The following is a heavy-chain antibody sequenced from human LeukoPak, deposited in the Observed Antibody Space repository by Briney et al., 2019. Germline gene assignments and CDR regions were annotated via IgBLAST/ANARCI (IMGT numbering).Heavy chain of an antibody. D-gene: IGHD7-27*01. CDR2: INPNSGGT. Sequence: ASVKVSCKASGYTFTGYYMHWVRQAPGQGLEWMGWINPNSGGTNYAQKFQGRVTMTRDTSISTAYMELSRLRSDDTAVYYCARDWGSEYYYYYYMDVWGKGTTVTVSS. CDR1: GYTFTGYY. CDR3: ARDWGSEYYYYYYMDV. V-gene: IGHV1-2*02. J-gene: IGHJ6*03.